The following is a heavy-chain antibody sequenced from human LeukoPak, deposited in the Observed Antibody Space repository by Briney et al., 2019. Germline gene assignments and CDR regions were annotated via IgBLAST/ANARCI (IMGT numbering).Heavy chain of an antibody. V-gene: IGHV4-59*01. J-gene: IGHJ4*02. CDR3: ARGFLEWLIDY. D-gene: IGHD3-3*01. Sequence: PSETLSLTCTVSGGSISSYYWSWIRQPPGKGLEWIGYIYYSGSTNYNPSLKSRVTISVDTSKNQCSLKLSSVTAADTAVYYCARGFLEWLIDYWGQGTLVTVSS. CDR2: IYYSGST. CDR1: GGSISSYY.